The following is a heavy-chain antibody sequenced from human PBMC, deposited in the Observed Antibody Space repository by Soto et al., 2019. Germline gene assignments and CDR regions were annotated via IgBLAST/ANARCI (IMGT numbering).Heavy chain of an antibody. CDR1: GYTFTSYY. CDR3: ARGGELPHHLGDAFDI. V-gene: IGHV1-46*01. CDR2: INPSGGST. J-gene: IGHJ3*02. Sequence: QVQLVQSGAEVKKPGASVKVSCKASGYTFTSYYMHWVRQAPGQGLEWMGIINPSGGSTSYEQKFQGRGTMTRDTSTSTVYMELSSLRSEDTAVYYCARGGELPHHLGDAFDIWGQGTMVTVSS. D-gene: IGHD1-26*01.